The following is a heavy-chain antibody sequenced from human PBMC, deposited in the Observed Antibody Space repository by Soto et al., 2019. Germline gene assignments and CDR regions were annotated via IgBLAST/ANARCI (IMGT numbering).Heavy chain of an antibody. CDR3: AWSWYVRVDYGFDH. D-gene: IGHD6-13*01. CDR2: ISVYNGNT. Sequence: ASVKVSCKASGYSFTSYGISWARQAPGQGLEWMGWISVYNGNTNYAQKLQGRVTMTTDTSTSTAYMELRSLRSDDTAVYYCAWSWYVRVDYGFDHWGQGRRVTVSS. CDR1: GYSFTSYG. V-gene: IGHV1-18*01. J-gene: IGHJ3*01.